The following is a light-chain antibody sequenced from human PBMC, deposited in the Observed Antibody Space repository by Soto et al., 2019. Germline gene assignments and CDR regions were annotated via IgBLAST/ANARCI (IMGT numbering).Light chain of an antibody. Sequence: EIVLTQSPGTLSLSPGERATLSCRASQSVSSSFLAWYQQKPGQAPRLVIHGASTRATGIPDRFSGSGSGTDFTLIISRLEPQDFAVYYCQKYDTSPYSFGQGTKLEIK. V-gene: IGKV3-20*01. CDR2: GAS. J-gene: IGKJ2*03. CDR3: QKYDTSPYS. CDR1: QSVSSSF.